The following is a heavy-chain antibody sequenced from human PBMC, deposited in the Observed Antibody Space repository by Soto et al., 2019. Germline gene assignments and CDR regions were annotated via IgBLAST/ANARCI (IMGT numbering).Heavy chain of an antibody. CDR1: GYSFTSYW. V-gene: IGHV5-51*01. Sequence: PGESLKISCKGSGYSFTSYWIGWVRQMPGKGLEWMGIIYPGDSDTRYSPSFQGQVTISADKSISTAYLQWSSLKASDTAMYYCARRGVRYLTPTMVTDDALEIWGQGTMVTVSS. CDR2: IYPGDSDT. CDR3: ARRGVRYLTPTMVTDDALEI. J-gene: IGHJ3*02. D-gene: IGHD5-18*01.